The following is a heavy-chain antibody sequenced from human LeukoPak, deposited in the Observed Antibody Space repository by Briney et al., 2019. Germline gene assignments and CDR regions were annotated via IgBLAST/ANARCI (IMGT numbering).Heavy chain of an antibody. CDR1: GGTFSSYA. D-gene: IGHD1-26*01. Sequence: GASVKVSCKASGGTFSSYAISWVRQAPGQGLEWMGGIIPIFGTANYAQKFQGRVTITADESTSTAYMELSSLRSEDTAVYYCARARVGATTPHYFDYWGQGTLVTASS. CDR3: ARARVGATTPHYFDY. J-gene: IGHJ4*02. CDR2: IIPIFGTA. V-gene: IGHV1-69*13.